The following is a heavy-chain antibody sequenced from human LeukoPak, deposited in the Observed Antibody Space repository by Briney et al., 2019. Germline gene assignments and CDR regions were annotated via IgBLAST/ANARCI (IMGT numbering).Heavy chain of an antibody. D-gene: IGHD3-22*01. V-gene: IGHV4-34*01. Sequence: SETLSLTCAVYGGSFSGYYWSWIRQPPGKGLEWIGEINHSGSTNYNPPLKSRVTISVDTSKNQFSLKLSSVTAADTAVYYCAREIEGFDPWGQGTLVTVSS. CDR1: GGSFSGYY. CDR3: AREIEGFDP. CDR2: INHSGST. J-gene: IGHJ5*02.